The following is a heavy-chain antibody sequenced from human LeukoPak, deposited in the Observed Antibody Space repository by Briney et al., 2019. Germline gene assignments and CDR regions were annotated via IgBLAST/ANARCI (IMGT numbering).Heavy chain of an antibody. J-gene: IGHJ3*02. CDR3: ARNKYGADVFDI. CDR2: IWYDGSNE. D-gene: IGHD4-17*01. V-gene: IGHV3-33*01. Sequence: GGSLRLSCVASGFSISTYAMHWVRQAPGKGLEWVAIIWYDGSNENYVDSLKGRSTISGDNSKNTLYLQMNSLRAEDTAVYFCARNKYGADVFDIWGQGTMVTVSS. CDR1: GFSISTYA.